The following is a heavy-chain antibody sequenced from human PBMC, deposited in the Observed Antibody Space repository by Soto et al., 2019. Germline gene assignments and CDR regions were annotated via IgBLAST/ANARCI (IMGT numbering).Heavy chain of an antibody. D-gene: IGHD1-26*01. CDR3: ARGEPGASYYYYYYGMDV. CDR2: IYYSGST. V-gene: IGHV4-59*02. CDR1: GGSVSSDY. Sequence: SEALSLPCTVSGGSVSSDYWSWVRQPRGRGLEWIGYIYYSGSTNYNPSLKSRVTISVDTSKNQFSLKLSSVTAADTAVYYCARGEPGASYYYYYYGMDVWGQGTTVTVSS. J-gene: IGHJ6*02.